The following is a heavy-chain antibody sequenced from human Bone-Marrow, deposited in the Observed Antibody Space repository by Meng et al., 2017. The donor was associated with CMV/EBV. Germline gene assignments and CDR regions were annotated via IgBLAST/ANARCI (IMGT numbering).Heavy chain of an antibody. Sequence: ASVKVSCKASGYTFTGYYMHWVRQAPGQGLEWMGWINPNSGGTNYAQLFQGRVTMTRDTSIRTAYMELSRRRSDDPALYYCARDRSRVVTAAPVGYYYYGMDVWGQGTTVTVSS. J-gene: IGHJ6*02. CDR3: ARDRSRVVTAAPVGYYYYGMDV. D-gene: IGHD2-2*01. CDR2: INPNSGGT. CDR1: GYTFTGYY. V-gene: IGHV1-2*02.